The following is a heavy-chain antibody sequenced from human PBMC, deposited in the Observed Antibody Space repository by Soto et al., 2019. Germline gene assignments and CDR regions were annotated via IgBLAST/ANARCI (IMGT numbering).Heavy chain of an antibody. CDR3: AKCSHILTGYSIFDY. CDR1: GFTFSSYA. CDR2: ISGSGGST. D-gene: IGHD3-9*01. V-gene: IGHV3-23*01. J-gene: IGHJ4*02. Sequence: GWYLGLSCAASGFTFSSYAMSWVRQAPGKGLEWVSAISGSGGSTYYADSVKGRFTISRDNSKNTLYLQMKSLRAEDTAVYYCAKCSHILTGYSIFDYCGQGTMVTVSS.